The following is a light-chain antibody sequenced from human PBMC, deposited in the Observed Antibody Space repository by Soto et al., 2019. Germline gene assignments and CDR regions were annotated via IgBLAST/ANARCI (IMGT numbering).Light chain of an antibody. J-gene: IGKJ3*01. CDR3: QQSYSTPFT. Sequence: DLQMTQSPSSLSASVGDRVTITCRARQSISSYLNWYQQKPGKAPKLLIYAAFSLQSGVPSRFSGSRSGTDFTLNIGSLPPEDFETYYCQQSYSTPFTFGPGTKVDIK. V-gene: IGKV1-39*01. CDR1: QSISSY. CDR2: AAF.